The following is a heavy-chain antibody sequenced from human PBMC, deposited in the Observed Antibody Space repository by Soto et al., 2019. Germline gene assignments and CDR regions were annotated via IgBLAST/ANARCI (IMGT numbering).Heavy chain of an antibody. J-gene: IGHJ4*02. Sequence: ASLRLSCTASGFTFGSSWMYWCRQVPWKGLVWVSRINVDGTSPDYADSVKGRFTISRDNAKNTLYLQMNSLRAEDTAVYYCARDASGTSFPYFDYWGQGLLVTVSS. CDR1: GFTFGSSW. D-gene: IGHD1-26*01. CDR2: INVDGTSP. CDR3: ARDASGTSFPYFDY. V-gene: IGHV3-74*01.